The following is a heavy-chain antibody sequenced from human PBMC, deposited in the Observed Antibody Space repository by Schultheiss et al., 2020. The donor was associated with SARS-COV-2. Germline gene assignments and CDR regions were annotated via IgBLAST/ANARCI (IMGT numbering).Heavy chain of an antibody. CDR1: GGTFSSYA. Sequence: SVKVSCKASGGTFSSYAISWVRQAPGQGLEWMGGIIPIFGTANYAQKFQGRVTITADKSTSTAYMELSSLRSEDTAVYYCARAPCEGKCAFDIWGQGTMVTVSS. CDR3: ARAPCEGKCAFDI. J-gene: IGHJ3*02. CDR2: IIPIFGTA. V-gene: IGHV1-69*06.